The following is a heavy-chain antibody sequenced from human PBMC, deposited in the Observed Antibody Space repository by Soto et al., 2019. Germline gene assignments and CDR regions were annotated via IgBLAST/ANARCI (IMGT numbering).Heavy chain of an antibody. V-gene: IGHV6-1*01. Sequence: SQTRSLTFAISGDSVSSNSSAWSWIRQSPSRGLEWLGRTYYRSKWNSNYAVSVKGRVTINPDTSKNQFSLQLNSVTPEDTAVYYCARDEGGPWGQGTLVTVS. J-gene: IGHJ4*02. CDR1: GDSVSSNSSA. CDR2: TYYRSKWNS. CDR3: ARDEGGP.